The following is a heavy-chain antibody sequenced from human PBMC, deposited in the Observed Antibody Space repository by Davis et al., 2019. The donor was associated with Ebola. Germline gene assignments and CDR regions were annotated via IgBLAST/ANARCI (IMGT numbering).Heavy chain of an antibody. CDR1: GFTFSSYW. V-gene: IGHV3-7*03. CDR3: AREGPFTIPASPDRMDV. CDR2: IKQDGSEK. Sequence: GESLKISCAASGFTFSSYWMSWVRQAPGKGLEWVANIKQDGSEKYYVDSVKGRFTISRDNAKNSLYLQMNSLRAEDTAVYYCAREGPFTIPASPDRMDVWGQGTTVTVSS. D-gene: IGHD2-2*01. J-gene: IGHJ6*02.